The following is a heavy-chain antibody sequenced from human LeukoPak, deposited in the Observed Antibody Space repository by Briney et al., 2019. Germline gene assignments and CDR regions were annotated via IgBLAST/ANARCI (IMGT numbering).Heavy chain of an antibody. D-gene: IGHD3-3*01. V-gene: IGHV3-11*01. CDR1: GFTFSDYY. CDR2: ISGSGSTI. Sequence: PGGSLRLSCAASGFTFSDYYMSWIRQAPGKGLEWVSYISGSGSTIYYADSVKGRFTISRDNAKNSLYLQMNSLRAEDTAVYYCARVFEDVPQFDYWGQGTLVTVSS. J-gene: IGHJ4*02. CDR3: ARVFEDVPQFDY.